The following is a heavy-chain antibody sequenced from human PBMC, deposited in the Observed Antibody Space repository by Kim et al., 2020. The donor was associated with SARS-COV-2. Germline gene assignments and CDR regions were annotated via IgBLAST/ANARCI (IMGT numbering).Heavy chain of an antibody. J-gene: IGHJ1*01. CDR1: GVTLIHNG. CDR3: ARAGDYDISGYYGFFHH. V-gene: IGHV3-74*03. D-gene: IGHD3-22*01. CDR2: NHENGSVR. Sequence: GGSLRLSCAASGVTLIHNGRNWGRQTQGESHAGGSHNHENGSVRENVDLGKGRFTISRDNTKNTLYLQMNSLRPEDTAVYYCARAGDYDISGYYGFFHHWGQGALVTVSS.